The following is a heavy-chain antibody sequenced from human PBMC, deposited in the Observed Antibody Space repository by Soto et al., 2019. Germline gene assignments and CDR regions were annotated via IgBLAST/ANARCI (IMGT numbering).Heavy chain of an antibody. D-gene: IGHD3-3*02. CDR3: ARGVLDWFDP. CDR1: GGSISSGGYS. V-gene: IGHV4-30-2*01. CDR2: TYHSGST. J-gene: IGHJ5*02. Sequence: NPSETLSLTCAVSGGSISSGGYSWSWIRQPPGKGLEWIGYTYHSGSTYYNPSLKSRVTISVDRSKNQFSLKLSSVTAADTAVYYCARGVLDWFDPWGQGTLVTV.